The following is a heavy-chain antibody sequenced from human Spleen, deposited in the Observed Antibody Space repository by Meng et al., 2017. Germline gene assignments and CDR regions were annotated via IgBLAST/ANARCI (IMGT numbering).Heavy chain of an antibody. CDR3: ARSYGSGTYWYFDL. CDR1: GGSVSSGNYY. D-gene: IGHD3-10*01. Sequence: QVQLQESGPGPWRPLETLSLTCTVSGGSVSSGNYYWSWVRQPPGKGLEWIGFIYHTGSTDCNPSLKRRVTISVDTSNNHFSLKLTSVTAADTAVYYCARSYGSGTYWYFDLWGRGTLVTVSS. J-gene: IGHJ2*01. V-gene: IGHV4-61*03. CDR2: IYHTGST.